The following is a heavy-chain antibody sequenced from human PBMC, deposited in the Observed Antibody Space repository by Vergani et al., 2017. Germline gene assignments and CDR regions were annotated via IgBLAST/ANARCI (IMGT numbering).Heavy chain of an antibody. CDR3: AKELTAPVPAASEGLDY. J-gene: IGHJ4*02. Sequence: EVQLLESGGGLVQPGGSLRLSCAASGFTFSSYAMSWVRQAPGKGLEWVSAISGSGGSTYYADSVKGRFTISRDNSKNTLYLQMNSLRAEDTAVYYCAKELTAPVPAASEGLDYWGQGTLVTVSS. CDR2: ISGSGGST. CDR1: GFTFSSYA. D-gene: IGHD2-2*01. V-gene: IGHV3-23*01.